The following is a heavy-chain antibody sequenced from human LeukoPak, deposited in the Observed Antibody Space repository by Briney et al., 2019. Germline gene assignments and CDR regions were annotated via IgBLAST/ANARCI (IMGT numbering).Heavy chain of an antibody. CDR2: IYYSGST. D-gene: IGHD6-13*01. CDR1: GGSISSSSYY. J-gene: IGHJ4*02. CDR3: ARLIAAAGHFDY. Sequence: PSETLSLTCTVSGGSISSSSYYWGWIRQPPGKGLEWIGSIYYSGSTYYNPSLKSRVTISVGTSKNQFSLKLSSVTAADTAVYYCARLIAAAGHFDYWGQGTLVTVSS. V-gene: IGHV4-39*01.